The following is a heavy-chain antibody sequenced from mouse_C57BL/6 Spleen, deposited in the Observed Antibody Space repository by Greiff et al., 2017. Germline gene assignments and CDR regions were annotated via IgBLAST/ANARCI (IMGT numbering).Heavy chain of an antibody. D-gene: IGHD1-1*01. Sequence: VQLQQSGAELVRPGASVKLSCTASGFNIKDDYMHWVKQRPEQGPEWIGWIDPENGDTEYASKFQGKATITADTSSNTAYLQLSSLTSEDTAVYYCTTSGRSSAWFAYWGQGTLVTVAA. J-gene: IGHJ3*01. CDR2: IDPENGDT. V-gene: IGHV14-4*01. CDR3: TTSGRSSAWFAY. CDR1: GFNIKDDY.